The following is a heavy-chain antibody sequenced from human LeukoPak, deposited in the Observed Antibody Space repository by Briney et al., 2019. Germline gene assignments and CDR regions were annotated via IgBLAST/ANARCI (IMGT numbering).Heavy chain of an antibody. CDR2: ISSSGRKI. Sequence: GGSLRLSCAASAFTFISCGMHWVRQAPGKGLEWVSSISSSGRKIYYADSVKGRFTISRDNSNNSLYLQMSSLRAEDPAVYYCASDMPRVSFLEWLSSGFPCWGQGTLATVSS. CDR3: ASDMPRVSFLEWLSSGFPC. CDR1: AFTFISCG. J-gene: IGHJ4*02. D-gene: IGHD3-3*01. V-gene: IGHV3-21*01.